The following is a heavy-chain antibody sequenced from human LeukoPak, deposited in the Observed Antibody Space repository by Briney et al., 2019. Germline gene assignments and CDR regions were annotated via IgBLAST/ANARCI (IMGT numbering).Heavy chain of an antibody. Sequence: QTGGSLRLSCAASGFTFSNYAMTWVRQTPGKGLGWVATIGGGPAPVFYADSVKGRFTISGDDSKNTLFLQMNSLRVEDTAIYYCAKDSYSHNGIYDALDIWGQGTMVTVSS. D-gene: IGHD2-8*01. CDR3: AKDSYSHNGIYDALDI. CDR2: IGGGPAPV. CDR1: GFTFSNYA. V-gene: IGHV3-23*01. J-gene: IGHJ3*02.